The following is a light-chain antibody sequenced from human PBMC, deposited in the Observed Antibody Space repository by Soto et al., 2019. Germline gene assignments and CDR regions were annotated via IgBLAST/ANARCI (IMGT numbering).Light chain of an antibody. J-gene: IGKJ4*01. CDR1: QSVSSNS. Sequence: EIVLAQSPDTLSLSPGERASLSCRASQSVSSNSLAWYQQKAGQAPRLLVYGASSRATGIPDRFSGSGSETDFTLTISSLEPEDFAVYFCQQYGSSRLTFGGGTKVEIK. CDR3: QQYGSSRLT. V-gene: IGKV3-20*01. CDR2: GAS.